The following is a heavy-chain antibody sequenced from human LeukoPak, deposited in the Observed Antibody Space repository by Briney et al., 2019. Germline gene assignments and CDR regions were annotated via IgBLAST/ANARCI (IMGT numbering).Heavy chain of an antibody. CDR3: ARDHIVVANYYFYYYGMDV. J-gene: IGHJ6*04. D-gene: IGHD2-15*01. Sequence: SETLSLTCAVSGYSISSGYYWGWIRQPPGKGLEWISSIYHSGSTYYNPSLKSRVTISVDTSKNQFSLKLSSVTAADTAVYYCARDHIVVANYYFYYYGMDVWGKGTTVTVSS. CDR1: GYSISSGYY. CDR2: IYHSGST. V-gene: IGHV4-38-2*02.